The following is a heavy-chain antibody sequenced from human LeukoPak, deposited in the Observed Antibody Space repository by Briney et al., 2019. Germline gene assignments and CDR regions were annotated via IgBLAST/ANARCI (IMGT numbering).Heavy chain of an antibody. D-gene: IGHD6-19*01. J-gene: IGHJ6*03. CDR1: GGSISSYY. Sequence: PSETLSLTCTVSGGSISSYYWSWIRQPAGKGLEWIGRIYTSGSTNYNPSLKSRVTMSVDTSKNQFSLKLSSVTAADTAVYYCARVGVAVAGRRGYYYYMDVWGKGTTVTVSS. V-gene: IGHV4-4*07. CDR2: IYTSGST. CDR3: ARVGVAVAGRRGYYYYMDV.